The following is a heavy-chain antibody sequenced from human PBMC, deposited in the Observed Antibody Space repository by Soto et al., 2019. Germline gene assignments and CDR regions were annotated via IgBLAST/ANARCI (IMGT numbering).Heavy chain of an antibody. V-gene: IGHV4-59*01. D-gene: IGHD3-3*01. J-gene: IGHJ5*02. CDR1: GGSISSYY. CDR2: IYYSGST. CDR3: ARDTSGFYGNLGFDP. Sequence: SETLSLTCTVSGGSISSYYWSWIRQPPGKGLEWIGYIYYSGSTNYNPSLKSRVTISVDTSKNQFSLKLSSVTAADTAVYYCARDTSGFYGNLGFDPWGQGTLVTVSS.